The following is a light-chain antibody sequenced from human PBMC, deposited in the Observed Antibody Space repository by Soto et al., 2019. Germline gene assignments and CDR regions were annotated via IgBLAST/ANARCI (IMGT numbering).Light chain of an antibody. V-gene: IGKV3-15*01. CDR1: QSVSNR. Sequence: EILMTQSPATLSVSPGERATLSCRASQSVSNRLAWYQQKPGQAPRVLIYGASTRATGIPARFSGSGSGTEFTLTISSLQSEDFAVYYCQQYNNWPPMYTFGQGTKLEIK. CDR2: GAS. J-gene: IGKJ2*01. CDR3: QQYNNWPPMYT.